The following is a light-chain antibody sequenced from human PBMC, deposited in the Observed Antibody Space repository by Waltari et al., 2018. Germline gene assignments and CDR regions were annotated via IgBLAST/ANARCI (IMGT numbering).Light chain of an antibody. V-gene: IGKV3-11*01. CDR1: QSVTNY. J-gene: IGKJ4*01. CDR2: DIS. CDR3: LQRDSWLT. Sequence: DIVLTQSPATLSLSPGERATLSCRASQSVTNYLAWYQQKPGQAPRLLIYDISTRATAIPARFNGSGSGTDFTLTISSLEPEDFAVYYCLQRDSWLTFGGGTKVEIK.